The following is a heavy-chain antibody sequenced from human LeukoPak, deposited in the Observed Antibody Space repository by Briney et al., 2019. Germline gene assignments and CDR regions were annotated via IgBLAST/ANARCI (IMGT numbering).Heavy chain of an antibody. J-gene: IGHJ3*02. CDR1: AYTFTNYY. Sequence: ASVKVSCKASAYTFTNYYMHWVRQAPGQGLEWMGIINPSGGSTSYAQKFQGRVTMTRDTSTSTVYMELSSLRSEDTAVYYCARVYSGNYYRAFDIRGQGTMVIVSS. V-gene: IGHV1-46*01. D-gene: IGHD1-26*01. CDR3: ARVYSGNYYRAFDI. CDR2: INPSGGST.